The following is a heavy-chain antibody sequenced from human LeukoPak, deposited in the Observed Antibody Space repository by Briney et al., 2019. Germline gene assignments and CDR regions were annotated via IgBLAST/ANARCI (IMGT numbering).Heavy chain of an antibody. Sequence: GGSLRLSCAASGFTFNSFAMNWVRQAPGRGLEWVSSISGSGGNTSSADSVKGRFIISRDNSKNTLYLQMNSLRVEDTAFYYCAKDGGSGSSSSYYWGQGTLVTVSS. CDR1: GFTFNSFA. J-gene: IGHJ4*02. CDR3: AKDGGSGSSSSYY. V-gene: IGHV3-23*01. D-gene: IGHD6-13*01. CDR2: ISGSGGNT.